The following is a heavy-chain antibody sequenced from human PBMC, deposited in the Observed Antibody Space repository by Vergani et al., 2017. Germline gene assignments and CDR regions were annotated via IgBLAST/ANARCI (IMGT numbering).Heavy chain of an antibody. V-gene: IGHV3-21*04. CDR3: AKDYNIMGALHY. CDR1: GFTFSSYN. J-gene: IGHJ4*02. Sequence: EVQLVESGGGLVKPEGSLRLSCAASGFTFSSYNMNWVRQAPGKGLEWVSSISSSSSYISYADSVKGRFTISRDNAKNTLFLQLKTLRAEDTGVYYCAKDYNIMGALHYWVQGTLVAVSS. D-gene: IGHD3-22*01. CDR2: ISSSSSYI.